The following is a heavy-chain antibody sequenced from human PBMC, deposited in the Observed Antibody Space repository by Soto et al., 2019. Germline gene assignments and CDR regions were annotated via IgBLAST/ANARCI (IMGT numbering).Heavy chain of an antibody. Sequence: GGSLRLSCAASGFTVSRHPLHWVRQAPGKGLEWVAVISHDGNNKYYADSVKGRFTISRDNSMNMLYLQMHGLRTEDTAIFYCARASGHIYATLHGPFDHWGQGALVTVSS. CDR3: ARASGHIYATLHGPFDH. D-gene: IGHD2-8*01. CDR1: GFTVSRHP. CDR2: ISHDGNNK. J-gene: IGHJ4*02. V-gene: IGHV3-30-3*01.